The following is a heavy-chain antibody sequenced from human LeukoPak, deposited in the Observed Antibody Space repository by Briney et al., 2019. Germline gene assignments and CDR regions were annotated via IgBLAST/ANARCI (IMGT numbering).Heavy chain of an antibody. V-gene: IGHV5-51*01. CDR1: GYSFTNYW. Sequence: GESLKISCKGSGYSFTNYWIAWVRQMPGKGLEYMGIIYPGGSDTTYSPSFQGQVTTSADKSISIAYLQWSSLKASDTAKYYCTRRSGSYRGFDYWGQGTLVTVSS. D-gene: IGHD1-26*01. J-gene: IGHJ4*02. CDR2: IYPGGSDT. CDR3: TRRSGSYRGFDY.